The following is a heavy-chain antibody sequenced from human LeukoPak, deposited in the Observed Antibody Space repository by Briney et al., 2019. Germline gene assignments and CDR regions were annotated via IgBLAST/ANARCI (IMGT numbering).Heavy chain of an antibody. Sequence: LRLSCAASGFTFSDYYMSWIRQPPGKGLEWIGEINHSGSTNYNPSLKSRVTISVDTSKNQFSLKLSSVTAADTAVYYCARGPYCSGGSCYGRPFDYWGQGTLVTVSS. V-gene: IGHV4-34*01. J-gene: IGHJ4*02. CDR2: INHSGST. CDR3: ARGPYCSGGSCYGRPFDY. D-gene: IGHD2-15*01. CDR1: GFTFSDYY.